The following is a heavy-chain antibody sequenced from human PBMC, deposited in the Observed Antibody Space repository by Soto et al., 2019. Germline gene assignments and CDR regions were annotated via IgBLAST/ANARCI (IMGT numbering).Heavy chain of an antibody. V-gene: IGHV3-48*01. CDR1: GFTFSNFG. J-gene: IGHJ4*02. D-gene: IGHD1-1*01. CDR3: VTSFITTIGTTA. CDR2: ISSSSTTI. Sequence: EVQLVESGGGLVQPGGSLRLSCEASGFTFSNFGINWVRQAPGKGLEWVSHISSSSTTIYYAESVKGRFTISRDNAKNSLDMEMSSRGGEDTAVYYCVTSFITTIGTTAWGQGTLVTVSS.